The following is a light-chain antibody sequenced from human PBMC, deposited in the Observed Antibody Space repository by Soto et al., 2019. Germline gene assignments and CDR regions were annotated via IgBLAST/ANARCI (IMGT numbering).Light chain of an antibody. CDR3: QSFDISLRGFV. CDR1: SSNVGAGYD. CDR2: GYK. Sequence: QSVLTQPPSVSGAPGQRITISCTGTSSNVGAGYDVHWYQHLPGRAPRLLVYGYKNRASGIPDRFSVSRSGTSDSLAITGLHAEHEAEYFCQSFDISLRGFVFGGGTKVTVL. J-gene: IGLJ1*01. V-gene: IGLV1-40*02.